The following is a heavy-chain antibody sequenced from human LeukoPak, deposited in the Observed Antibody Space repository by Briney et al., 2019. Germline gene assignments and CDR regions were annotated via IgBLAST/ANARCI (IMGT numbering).Heavy chain of an antibody. D-gene: IGHD1-1*01. CDR3: AKGVGAGRSVYFGH. CDR2: IGGGGGDI. J-gene: IGHJ4*02. V-gene: IGHV3-23*01. CDR1: GFSFSSTA. Sequence: GGSLRLSCVASGFSFSSTAMSWVRLTARKGLESVSVIGGGGGDIYYGDSMKGRFTISRDNSKNTLYLQMNSLRAEDTAIYYCAKGVGAGRSVYFGHWGQGTLVTVSS.